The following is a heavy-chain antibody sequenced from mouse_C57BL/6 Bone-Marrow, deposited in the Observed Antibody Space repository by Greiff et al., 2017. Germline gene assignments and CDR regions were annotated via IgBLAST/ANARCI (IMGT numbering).Heavy chain of an antibody. CDR2: IDPEDGDT. V-gene: IGHV14-1*01. CDR3: TANYYGSPWFAD. Sequence: EVQLQQSGAELVRPGASVKLSCTASGFNIKDYYMHWVKQRPEQCLAWIGRIDPEDGDTEYAPKFQGKATMTADTSSNTAYLQLSSLTSEDTAVYYCTANYYGSPWFADWGQGTLVTVSA. J-gene: IGHJ3*01. D-gene: IGHD1-1*01. CDR1: GFNIKDYY.